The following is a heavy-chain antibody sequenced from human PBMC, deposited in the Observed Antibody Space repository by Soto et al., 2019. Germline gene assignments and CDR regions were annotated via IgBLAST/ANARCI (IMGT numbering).Heavy chain of an antibody. D-gene: IGHD3-3*01. Sequence: QVQLVESGGGVVQPGRSLRLSCAASGFTFSSYAMHWVRQAPGKGLEWVAVISYDGSNKYYADSVKGRFTISRDNSKNTLYLQMNSLRAEDTAVYYCGRRERRFLEWLCDAFDIWGQGTMVTVSS. CDR2: ISYDGSNK. CDR3: GRRERRFLEWLCDAFDI. CDR1: GFTFSSYA. V-gene: IGHV3-30-3*01. J-gene: IGHJ3*02.